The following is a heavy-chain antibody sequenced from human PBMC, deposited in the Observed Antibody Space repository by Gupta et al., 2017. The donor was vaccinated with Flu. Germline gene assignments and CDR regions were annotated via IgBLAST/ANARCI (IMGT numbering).Heavy chain of an antibody. Sequence: QIQLVQSGAEVKTSGASVRVSCKASGYTFTRHPIHWMRQASGQRLEWMGWLIVDNGVTKYSQRFQDRITITMDTAASTADMELSGLRSEDTAVYYCARRGEGYNYDYWGQGTLVTVSS. D-gene: IGHD5-24*01. V-gene: IGHV1-3*01. CDR1: GYTFTRHP. CDR3: ARRGEGYNYDY. J-gene: IGHJ4*02. CDR2: LIVDNGVT.